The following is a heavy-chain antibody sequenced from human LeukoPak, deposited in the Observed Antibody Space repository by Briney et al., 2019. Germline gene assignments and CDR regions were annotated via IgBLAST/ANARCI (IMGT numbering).Heavy chain of an antibody. CDR2: ISSSSSTI. J-gene: IGHJ6*03. D-gene: IGHD1-7*01. V-gene: IGHV3-48*01. CDR1: GFTFSSYS. CDR3: ARDPNYADYYYYMDV. Sequence: GGSLRLSCAASGFTFSSYSMNWVRQAPGKGLEWVSYISSSSSTIYYADSVKGRFTISRDNAKNSLYLQINSLRAEDTAVYYCARDPNYADYYYYMDVWGKGTTVTVSS.